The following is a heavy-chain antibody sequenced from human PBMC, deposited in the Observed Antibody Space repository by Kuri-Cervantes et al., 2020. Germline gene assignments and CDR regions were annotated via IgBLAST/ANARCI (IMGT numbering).Heavy chain of an antibody. V-gene: IGHV3-30*03. CDR2: ISYDGSNK. CDR1: GFTFSVFG. CDR3: ARGLNIAAAANY. Sequence: GESLKISCAASGFTFSVFGMNWVRQAPGKGLEWVAVISYDGSNKYYADSVKGRFTISRDNSKNTLYLQMNSLRAEDTAVYYCARGLNIAAAANYWGQGTLVTVSS. J-gene: IGHJ4*02. D-gene: IGHD6-13*01.